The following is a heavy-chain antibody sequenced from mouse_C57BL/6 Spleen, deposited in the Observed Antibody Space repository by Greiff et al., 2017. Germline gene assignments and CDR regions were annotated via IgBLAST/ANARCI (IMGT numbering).Heavy chain of an antibody. J-gene: IGHJ4*01. CDR2: IYPANGDT. CDR3: ESNYGNAKYYAMDY. CDR1: GYSFTGYY. D-gene: IGHD2-1*01. Sequence: EVQLMQSGPELVKPGASVKISCKASGYSFTGYYMHWVKQRPGNILEWIGQIYPANGDTSYNQKFQGKATLTVDKSSSTAYMQLRRLTTEDDAVDYCESNYGNAKYYAMDYWGQGTSGTVSS. V-gene: IGHV1-31*01.